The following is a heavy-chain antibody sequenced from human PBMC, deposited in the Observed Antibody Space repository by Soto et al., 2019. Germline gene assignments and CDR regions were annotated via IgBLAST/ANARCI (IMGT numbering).Heavy chain of an antibody. Sequence: EVQLVESGGGVVQPGRSLRLSCAASGFTFDDFALHWVRQAPGKGLEWVSIITWNSGTVAYADAVKGRFTISRDNAKNSLYPKMNSLRAADTAFYYCAKDSGRDGYTPFDYWGQGTLVTVSS. CDR1: GFTFDDFA. J-gene: IGHJ4*02. V-gene: IGHV3-9*01. CDR3: AKDSGRDGYTPFDY. CDR2: ITWNSGTV. D-gene: IGHD6-25*01.